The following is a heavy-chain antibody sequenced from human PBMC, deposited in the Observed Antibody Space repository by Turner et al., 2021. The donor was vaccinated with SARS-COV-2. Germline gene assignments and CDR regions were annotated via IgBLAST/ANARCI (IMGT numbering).Heavy chain of an antibody. J-gene: IGHJ4*02. Sequence: QAQLVESGGGLVKPGGSLRLSWAASGFTFSDYYMSWIRQAPGKGLEWVSYISKSCSTTPYSDSVKGRFTISRDNAKNSLYLQMNSLRDEDTAVYYCAVGGAAGYSYEDWGQGTVVTVSS. V-gene: IGHV3-11*01. CDR3: AVGGAAGYSYED. CDR2: ISKSCSTT. D-gene: IGHD5-18*01. CDR1: GFTFSDYY.